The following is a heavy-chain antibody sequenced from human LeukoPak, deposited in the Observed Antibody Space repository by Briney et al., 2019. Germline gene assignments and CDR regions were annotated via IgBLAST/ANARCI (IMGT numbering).Heavy chain of an antibody. CDR3: ARAQLWLLDYYYYGMDV. V-gene: IGHV3-74*01. D-gene: IGHD5-18*01. CDR1: GFTFSSYW. J-gene: IGHJ6*02. Sequence: GGSLRLSCAASGFTFSSYWMHWVRQAPGKGLVWVSRINSDGSSTSYADSVKGRFTISRDNAKNTLYLQMNNLRAEDTAVYYCARAQLWLLDYYYYGMDVWGQGTTVTVSS. CDR2: INSDGSST.